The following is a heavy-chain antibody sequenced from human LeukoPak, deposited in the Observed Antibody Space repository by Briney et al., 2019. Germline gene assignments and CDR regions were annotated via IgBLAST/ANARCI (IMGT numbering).Heavy chain of an antibody. J-gene: IGHJ4*02. D-gene: IGHD6-19*01. V-gene: IGHV3-48*03. CDR1: GFTFSSYE. CDR3: AKGAAIGMIAVAGIDY. Sequence: GGSLRLSCAASGFTFSSYEMNWVRQAPGKGLEWVSYISSSGSTIYYADSVKGRFTISRDKSKNTLYLQMNSLRVEDTAVYYCAKGAAIGMIAVAGIDYWGQGTLVTVSS. CDR2: ISSSGSTI.